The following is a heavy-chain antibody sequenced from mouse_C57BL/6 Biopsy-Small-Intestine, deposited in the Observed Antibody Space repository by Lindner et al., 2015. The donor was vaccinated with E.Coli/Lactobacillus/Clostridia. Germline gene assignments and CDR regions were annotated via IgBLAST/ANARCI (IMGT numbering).Heavy chain of an antibody. CDR3: ASGYDGYVAY. J-gene: IGHJ3*01. V-gene: IGHV1-18*01. Sequence: VQLQESGPELVKPGASVKISCKASGYTFTDYNMHWVKQSHGKSLEWIGVINPYNGGTSYNQKFKGKATFTADTSSNTAYMQLSSLTTEDSAIYYCASGYDGYVAYWGQGTLVTVSA. CDR2: INPYNGGT. D-gene: IGHD2-3*01. CDR1: GYTFTDYN.